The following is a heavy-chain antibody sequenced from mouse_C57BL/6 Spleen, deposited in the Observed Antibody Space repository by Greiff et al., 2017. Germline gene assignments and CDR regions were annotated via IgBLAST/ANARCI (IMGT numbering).Heavy chain of an antibody. CDR1: GYTFTSYW. J-gene: IGHJ4*01. V-gene: IGHV1-7*01. CDR3: ARSYYYVSSSGDAMDY. CDR2: INPSSGYT. Sequence: VQLQQSGAELAKPGASVKLSCKASGYTFTSYWMHWVKQRPGPGLEWIGYINPSSGYTKYNQKFKDKAPLTADKSSSTAYMQLSSLTYEDSAVYYWARSYYYVSSSGDAMDYWGQGTSVTVSS. D-gene: IGHD1-1*01.